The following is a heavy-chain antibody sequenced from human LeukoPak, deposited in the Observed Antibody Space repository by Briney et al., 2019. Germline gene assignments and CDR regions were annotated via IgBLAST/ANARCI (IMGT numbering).Heavy chain of an antibody. J-gene: IGHJ4*02. V-gene: IGHV4-34*01. CDR3: ARESYYDSSGYYYY. CDR1: GGSFSGYY. Sequence: PSETLSLTCAVYGGSFSGYYWSWIRQPPGKGLEWIGEINHSGSTNYDPSLKSRVTISVDTSKNQFSLKLSSVTAADTAVYYCARESYYDSSGYYYYWGQGTLVTVSS. D-gene: IGHD3-22*01. CDR2: INHSGST.